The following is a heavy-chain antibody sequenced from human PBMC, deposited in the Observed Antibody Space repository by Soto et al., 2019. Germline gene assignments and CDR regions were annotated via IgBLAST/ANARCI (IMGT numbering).Heavy chain of an antibody. J-gene: IGHJ6*02. CDR3: ASKGRGYSYGNNV. D-gene: IGHD5-18*01. CDR2: ISAYNGNT. V-gene: IGHV1-18*01. Sequence: ASVKVSCKASGYTFTSYGISWVRQAPGQGLEWMGWISAYNGNTNYAQKLQGRVTMTTDTSTSTAYMELSSLRSEDTAVYYCASKGRGYSYGNNVWGQGTTVTVSS. CDR1: GYTFTSYG.